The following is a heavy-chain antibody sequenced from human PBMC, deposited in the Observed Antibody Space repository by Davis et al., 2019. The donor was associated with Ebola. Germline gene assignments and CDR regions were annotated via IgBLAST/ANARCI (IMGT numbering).Heavy chain of an antibody. D-gene: IGHD3-22*01. CDR1: GFTFSSYG. CDR2: ISYDGSNK. J-gene: IGHJ4*02. Sequence: GESLKISCAASGFTFSSYGMHWVRQAPGKGLEWVAVISYDGSNKYYADSVKGRFTISRDNSKNTLYLQMNSLRAEDTAVYYCAKDPNYYDSSGYYDYWGQGTLVTVSS. CDR3: AKDPNYYDSSGYYDY. V-gene: IGHV3-30*18.